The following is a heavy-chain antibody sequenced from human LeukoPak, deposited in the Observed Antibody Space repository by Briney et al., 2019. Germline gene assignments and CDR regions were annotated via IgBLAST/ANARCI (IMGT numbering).Heavy chain of an antibody. Sequence: SGPTLVKPTQTLTLTCTFSGFSLSTSGVGVGWIRQPPGKALEWLAIIYWDDDKRYSPSLKSRLTITKDTSKNQVVLTMTNMDPVDTATYYCAHSLTTVSTWGFWYWSQGTLVTVSS. D-gene: IGHD4-17*01. CDR2: IYWDDDK. V-gene: IGHV2-5*02. J-gene: IGHJ4*02. CDR1: GFSLSTSGVG. CDR3: AHSLTTVSTWGFWY.